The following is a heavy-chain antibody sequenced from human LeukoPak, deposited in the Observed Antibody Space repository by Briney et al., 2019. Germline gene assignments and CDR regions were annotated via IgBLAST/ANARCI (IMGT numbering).Heavy chain of an antibody. CDR1: GYSFTNYW. D-gene: IGHD2-2*01. Sequence: GESLKISCKTSGYSFTNYWIAWVRQMPGKGLEWMGIIYPRDSDIRYNPPFQGQVTISADKSISTTYLQWSSLKASDTAVYYCARDLGSFDCSSTSCPIFDIWGRGTMVTVSS. J-gene: IGHJ3*02. CDR3: ARDLGSFDCSSTSCPIFDI. CDR2: IYPRDSDI. V-gene: IGHV5-51*01.